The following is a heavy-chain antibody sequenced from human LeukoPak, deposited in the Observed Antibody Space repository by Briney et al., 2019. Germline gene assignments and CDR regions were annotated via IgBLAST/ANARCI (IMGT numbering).Heavy chain of an antibody. CDR2: ISSGSSYI. D-gene: IGHD3-3*01. Sequence: GGSLRLSCAASGFTFSTYNMNWVRQAPGKGLEWVSSISSGSSYIYYADSVKDRFTISRDNAKNSLYLQMNSLRAEDTAVYYCARAFGSQDYWGQGTLVTVSS. J-gene: IGHJ4*02. V-gene: IGHV3-21*01. CDR1: GFTFSTYN. CDR3: ARAFGSQDY.